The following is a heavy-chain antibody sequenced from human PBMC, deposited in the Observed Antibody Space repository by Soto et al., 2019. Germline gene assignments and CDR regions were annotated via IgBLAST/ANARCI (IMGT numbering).Heavy chain of an antibody. CDR2: IFHSGGT. D-gene: IGHD4-17*01. CDR3: ATRTYYGDRCMDV. V-gene: IGHV4-4*02. J-gene: IGHJ6*02. CDR1: GGSITITNW. Sequence: QVHLQESGPGLVKPSGTLSLTRAVSGGSITITNWWNWVRQPPGKGLEWIGEIFHSGGTNYNPSLKSRVTMSVDKSKNPFSLNLSSVTAADTAMYYCATRTYYGDRCMDVWGQGTTVTVSS.